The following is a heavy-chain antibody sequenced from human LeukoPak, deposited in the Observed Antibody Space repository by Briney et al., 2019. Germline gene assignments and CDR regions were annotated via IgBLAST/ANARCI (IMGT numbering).Heavy chain of an antibody. Sequence: SETLSLTCTVSGGSISSGGYYWSWIRQPPGKGLEWIGYIYHSGSTYYNPSLKSRVTISVDRSKNQFSLELSSVTAADTAVYYCARDRVSYGSGSYYGLRSFDYWGQGTLVTVSS. J-gene: IGHJ4*02. CDR1: GGSISSGGYY. CDR2: IYHSGST. CDR3: ARDRVSYGSGSYYGLRSFDY. V-gene: IGHV4-30-2*01. D-gene: IGHD3-10*01.